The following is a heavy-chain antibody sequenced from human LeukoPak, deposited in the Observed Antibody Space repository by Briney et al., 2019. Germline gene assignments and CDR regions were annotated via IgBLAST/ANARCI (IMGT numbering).Heavy chain of an antibody. Sequence: GGSLRLSCAASGFTFSSYAMHWVRQAPGKGLEWVAFIRYDGSNKYYADSVKGRFTISRDNSKNTLYLQMNSLRAEDTAVYYCAKVPAGLYSSSWYGDFDYWGQGTLVTVSS. J-gene: IGHJ4*02. V-gene: IGHV3-30*02. CDR3: AKVPAGLYSSSWYGDFDY. D-gene: IGHD6-13*01. CDR2: IRYDGSNK. CDR1: GFTFSSYA.